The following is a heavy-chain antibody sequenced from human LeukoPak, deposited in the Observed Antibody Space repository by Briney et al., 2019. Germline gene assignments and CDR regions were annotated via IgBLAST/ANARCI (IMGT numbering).Heavy chain of an antibody. J-gene: IGHJ3*02. CDR2: INAGNGNT. V-gene: IGHV1-3*01. Sequence: GASVKVSCKASGYTFTSYAMHWVRQAPGQRLEWMGWINAGNGNTKYSQKFQGRVTITRDTSASTAYMELSSLRSEDTAVYYCARDRSAKYVWGSYRYKAGDAFDIWAKGQWSPSLQ. CDR1: GYTFTSYA. CDR3: ARDRSAKYVWGSYRYKAGDAFDI. D-gene: IGHD3-16*02.